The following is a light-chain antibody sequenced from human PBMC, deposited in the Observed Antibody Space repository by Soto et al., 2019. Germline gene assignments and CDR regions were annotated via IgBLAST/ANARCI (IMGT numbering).Light chain of an antibody. CDR1: QGIGND. J-gene: IGKJ4*01. CDR3: LQDHNYPLT. V-gene: IGKV1-6*02. CDR2: AAA. Sequence: AIQMAQSPSSLSASIGDRVTITCRASQGIGNDVVWFQQKPGKAPKLLIYAAATLQSGVPSRFSGSRSGTDFTLTISSLQPEDFATYYCLQDHNYPLTFGGGTKVEI.